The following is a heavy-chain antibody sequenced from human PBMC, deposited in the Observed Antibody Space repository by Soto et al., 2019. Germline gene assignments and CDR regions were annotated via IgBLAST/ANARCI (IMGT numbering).Heavy chain of an antibody. Sequence: QVQLQESGPGLVKPSQTLSLTCSVSGGSISSGDYYWSWVRQHPGKGLEWIGYIFYSGSTYYNPSLKSRVTISVDTSKNQFSRKLSSVTAADTAVYYCARGGSGDIVVVAAIDYWGQGTLVTVSS. CDR2: IFYSGST. J-gene: IGHJ4*02. V-gene: IGHV4-31*03. CDR1: GGSISSGDYY. CDR3: ARGGSGDIVVVAAIDY. D-gene: IGHD2-15*01.